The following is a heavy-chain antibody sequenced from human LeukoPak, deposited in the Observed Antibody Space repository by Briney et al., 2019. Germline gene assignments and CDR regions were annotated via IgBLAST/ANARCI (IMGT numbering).Heavy chain of an antibody. J-gene: IGHJ4*02. CDR2: IWYDGSNK. Sequence: QPGRSLRLSCAASGFTFNKYGMHWVRQAPGKGLEWVAVIWYDGSNKYYADSVKGRFTISRDSSRKTLYLQMNSLRDEDTAVYYCARDVRWLRFVFDHWGQGIPVTVSS. CDR3: ARDVRWLRFVFDH. V-gene: IGHV3-33*01. D-gene: IGHD5-12*01. CDR1: GFTFNKYG.